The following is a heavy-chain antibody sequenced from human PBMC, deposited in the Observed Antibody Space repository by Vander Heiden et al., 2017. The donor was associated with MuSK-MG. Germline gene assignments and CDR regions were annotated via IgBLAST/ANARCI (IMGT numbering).Heavy chain of an antibody. Sequence: QVQLVQSGAEVKKPGSSAKVSCKASGGTFSSYAISWVRQAPGQGLEWMGGIIPIFGTANYAQKFQGRVTITADESTSTAYMELSSLRSEDTAVYYCARGHIVATITYYYYGMDVWGQGTTVTVSS. D-gene: IGHD5-12*01. CDR2: IIPIFGTA. CDR3: ARGHIVATITYYYYGMDV. V-gene: IGHV1-69*01. CDR1: GGTFSSYA. J-gene: IGHJ6*02.